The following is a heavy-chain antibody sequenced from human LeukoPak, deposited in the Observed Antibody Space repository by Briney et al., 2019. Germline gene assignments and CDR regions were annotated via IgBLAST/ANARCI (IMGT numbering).Heavy chain of an antibody. D-gene: IGHD3-10*01. CDR3: ARADPGFAFDY. CDR2: INPNSGGT. J-gene: IGHJ4*02. V-gene: IGHV1-2*04. Sequence: ASVKVSCKASGYTFTGYYMHWVRQAPGQGLEWMGWINPNSGGTNYAQKFQGWVTMTRNTSISTAYMELSSLRSEDTAVYYCARADPGFAFDYWGQGNPGHRLL. CDR1: GYTFTGYY.